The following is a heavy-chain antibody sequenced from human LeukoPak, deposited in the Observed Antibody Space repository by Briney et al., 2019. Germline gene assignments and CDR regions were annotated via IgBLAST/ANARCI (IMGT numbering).Heavy chain of an antibody. CDR1: GGSFSGYY. J-gene: IGHJ4*02. CDR3: ARVSRGYSGYAGDY. D-gene: IGHD5-12*01. Sequence: SETLSLTCAVYGGSFSGYYWSWIRQPPGKGLEWIGEINHSGSTNYNPSLKSRVTISVDTSKNQFSLKLSSVTAADTAVYYCARVSRGYSGYAGDYWGQGTLVTVSS. CDR2: INHSGST. V-gene: IGHV4-34*01.